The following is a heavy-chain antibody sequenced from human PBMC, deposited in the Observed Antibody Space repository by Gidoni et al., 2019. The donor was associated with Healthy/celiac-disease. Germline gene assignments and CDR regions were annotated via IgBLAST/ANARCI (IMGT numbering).Heavy chain of an antibody. CDR3: ARLYAAARLDY. Sequence: SFTSYWIGCVRQMPGKGLEWMGIIYPGDSDTRYSPSFQVQVTISADKSISTAYLQWSSLKASDTAMYYCARLYAAARLDYWGQGTLVTVSS. J-gene: IGHJ4*02. V-gene: IGHV5-51*01. CDR2: IYPGDSDT. D-gene: IGHD6-6*01. CDR1: SFTSYW.